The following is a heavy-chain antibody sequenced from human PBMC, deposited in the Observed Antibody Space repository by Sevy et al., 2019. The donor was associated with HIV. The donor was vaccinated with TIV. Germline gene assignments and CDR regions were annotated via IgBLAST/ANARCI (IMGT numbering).Heavy chain of an antibody. CDR3: STDIVVQSGYSYDFSTFNPDRPHNSGADV. J-gene: IGHJ6*02. D-gene: IGHD5-12*01. V-gene: IGHV3-15*01. CDR2: IRNDPDGGTT. Sequence: GGSLRLSCTASGFTFRNAWMTWVRQVPGKGLEWVGRIRNDPDGGTTDYAAPVRGRFTITRDESKNTLYLQMNSLETEDIAVYYCSTDIVVQSGYSYDFSTFNPDRPHNSGADVWGQGTTVTVSS. CDR1: GFTFRNAW.